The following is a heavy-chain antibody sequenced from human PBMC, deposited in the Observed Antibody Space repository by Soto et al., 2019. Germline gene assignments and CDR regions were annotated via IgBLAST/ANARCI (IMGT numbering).Heavy chain of an antibody. V-gene: IGHV3-23*01. D-gene: IGHD1-1*01. CDR1: EFTFGTDG. CDR2: ISVNSNKT. J-gene: IGHJ5*02. CDR3: AKQYRDPPTFDP. Sequence: VRLSCVASEFTFGTDGMSWGRQAPGKGLEWVSTISVNSNKTYYADSVRGRLTISRDISKSTLSLEMNSLRVEDTAVYYCAKQYRDPPTFDPWGQGTLLTVSS.